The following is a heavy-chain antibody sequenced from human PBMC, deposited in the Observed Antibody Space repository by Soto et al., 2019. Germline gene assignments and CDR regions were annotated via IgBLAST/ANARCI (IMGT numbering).Heavy chain of an antibody. D-gene: IGHD6-13*01. Sequence: QVQLVESGGGVVQPGRSLRLSCAASGFSFNKYGMHWVRQPPGKGLEWVALIWYDGSKKYYADSVKGRFTISRDNSKNTLYLQMNSLSDEDTAVYYCARWGARSGWYEQVVDYWGQGTLVGVSS. CDR1: GFSFNKYG. J-gene: IGHJ4*02. CDR2: IWYDGSKK. CDR3: ARWGARSGWYEQVVDY. V-gene: IGHV3-33*01.